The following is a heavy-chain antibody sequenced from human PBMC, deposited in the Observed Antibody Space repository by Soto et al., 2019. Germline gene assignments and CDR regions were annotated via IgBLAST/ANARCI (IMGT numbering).Heavy chain of an antibody. J-gene: IGHJ4*02. V-gene: IGHV4-39*01. Sequence: QLQLQESGPGLVKPSETLSLTCTVSGGSISSSIYYWGWIRQPPGKGLEWIGNIYYSGSTYYNPSLKRRVTISADTSKNQFSLRLSSVTAADTAVYYCARLDYDILTGYSSHFDYWGQGTLVTVSS. D-gene: IGHD3-9*01. CDR1: GGSISSSIYY. CDR3: ARLDYDILTGYSSHFDY. CDR2: IYYSGST.